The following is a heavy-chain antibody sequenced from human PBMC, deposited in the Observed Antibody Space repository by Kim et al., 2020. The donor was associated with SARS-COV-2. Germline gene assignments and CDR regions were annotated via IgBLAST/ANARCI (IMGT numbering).Heavy chain of an antibody. CDR1: GGSISSYY. Sequence: SETLSLTCTVSGGSISSYYWSWIRQPPGKGLEWIGYIYYSGSTNYNPSLKSRVTISVDTYKNQFSLKLSSVTAADTAAYYCAGDHYYYSSGPGAFDIWG. CDR3: AGDHYYYSSGPGAFDI. CDR2: IYYSGST. V-gene: IGHV4-59*01. D-gene: IGHD3-22*01. J-gene: IGHJ3*02.